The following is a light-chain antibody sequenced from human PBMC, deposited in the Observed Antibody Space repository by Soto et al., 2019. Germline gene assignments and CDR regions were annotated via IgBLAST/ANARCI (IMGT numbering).Light chain of an antibody. CDR3: SSYTSNGVYV. CDR2: EVS. V-gene: IGLV2-14*01. J-gene: IGLJ1*01. Sequence: QSVLTQPASVSGSPGQSITISCTGTSSDVGASNYVSWYQQHPGKAPKLMIYEVSHRPSGVSNLFSGSKSGNTASLTISGLRAEEEADYYCSSYTSNGVYVFGTGTKVTVL. CDR1: SSDVGASNY.